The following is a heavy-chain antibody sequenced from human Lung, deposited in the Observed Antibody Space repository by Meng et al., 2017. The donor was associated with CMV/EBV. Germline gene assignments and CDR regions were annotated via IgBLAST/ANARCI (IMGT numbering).Heavy chain of an antibody. D-gene: IGHD6-19*01. V-gene: IGHV1-2*06. CDR1: GINFSGFY. CDR3: AKSSDNGWSS. Sequence: PRQASGINFSGFYPNRGAKAPGHGLEWLGRVNPISDDTHLAQKFEGRITVTRGATINTAFMELTRLRPDDTAVYYCAKSSDNGWSSWGPGTLVTVSS. J-gene: IGHJ4*01. CDR2: VNPISDDT.